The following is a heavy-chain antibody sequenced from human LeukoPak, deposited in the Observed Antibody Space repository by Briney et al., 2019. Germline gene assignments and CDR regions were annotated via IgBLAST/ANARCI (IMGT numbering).Heavy chain of an antibody. CDR3: ARVSTLHYDFWSSFDY. CDR2: LKQDGSEK. V-gene: IGHV3-7*01. CDR1: GFTFTNYW. D-gene: IGHD3-3*01. J-gene: IGHJ4*02. Sequence: GGSQRLSCAASGFTFTNYWMNWVRQAPGKGLEWVANLKQDGSEKNYVDSVKGRFTISRDNAKNTLFLRMNSLRAEDTAVYYCARVSTLHYDFWSSFDYWGQGILVTVSS.